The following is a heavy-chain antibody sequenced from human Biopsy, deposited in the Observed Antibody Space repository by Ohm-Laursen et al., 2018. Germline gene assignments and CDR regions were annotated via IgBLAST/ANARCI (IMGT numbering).Heavy chain of an antibody. Sequence: TLSLTWPVFGKTFSDYQWSWIRQPPGKGLEWIGQINQAGTTNYNPSLKSRVSISADASKYEFSLRLTSETAADTAVYLCGNEVHGRDYWGLGAQVTVSS. V-gene: IGHV4-34*08. CDR3: GNEVHGRDY. CDR2: INQAGTT. D-gene: IGHD2-15*01. J-gene: IGHJ4*02. CDR1: GKTFSDYQ.